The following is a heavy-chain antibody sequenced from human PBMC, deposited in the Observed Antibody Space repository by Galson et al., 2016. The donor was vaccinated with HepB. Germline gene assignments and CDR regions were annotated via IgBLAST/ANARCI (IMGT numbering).Heavy chain of an antibody. CDR1: GFTLKDYN. V-gene: IGHV3-30*18. CDR3: AKGEAASSWYAPFDY. CDR2: ILFDGSHK. J-gene: IGHJ4*02. D-gene: IGHD6-13*01. Sequence: SLRLSCAVSGFTLKDYNINWVRQAPGKGLEWVAIILFDGSHKYYGDSVSGRFTISRDNSKKTLYLQMNSLRADDTAVYYCAKGEAASSWYAPFDYWGQGTLVTVSA.